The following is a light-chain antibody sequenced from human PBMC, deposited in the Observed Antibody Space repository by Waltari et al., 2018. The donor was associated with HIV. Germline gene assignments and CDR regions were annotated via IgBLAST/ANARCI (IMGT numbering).Light chain of an antibody. V-gene: IGLV2-14*03. CDR1: TTDIGGFNY. J-gene: IGLJ2*01. CDR2: GVS. Sequence: SALPQPASVSGSPGQSFTISCHGTTTDIGGFNYFSWYQRHPDKAPKLIIFGVSNRPSGISSRFSGSKSGNTASLTISGLQAEDEADYYCCSYTKLTTHYVLFGGGTKLTVL. CDR3: CSYTKLTTHYVL.